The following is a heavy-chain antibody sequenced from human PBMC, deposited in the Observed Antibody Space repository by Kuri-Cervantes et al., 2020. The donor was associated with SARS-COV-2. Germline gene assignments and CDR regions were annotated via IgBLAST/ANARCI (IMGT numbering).Heavy chain of an antibody. J-gene: IGHJ4*02. CDR2: ISYVRSNK. V-gene: IGHV3-30*03. Sequence: SLKIACAASGFNFISFAMHWVRQAPGKGLEWVAVISYVRSNKYYADSVKVRFTISRDNFKNTLYLQMNSLGAEDTAVYYCAGDRGIVETFDYWGQGTLVTVSS. D-gene: IGHD2/OR15-2a*01. CDR3: AGDRGIVETFDY. CDR1: GFNFISFA.